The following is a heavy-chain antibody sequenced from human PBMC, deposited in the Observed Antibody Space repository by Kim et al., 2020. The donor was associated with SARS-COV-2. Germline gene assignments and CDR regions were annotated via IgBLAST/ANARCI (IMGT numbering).Heavy chain of an antibody. D-gene: IGHD6-19*01. J-gene: IGHJ6*02. Sequence: GGSLRLSCAASGFTFSSYSMNWVRQAPGKGLEWVSSISSSSSYIYYADSVKGRFTISRDNAKNSLYLQMNSLRAEDTAVYYCARDWGLQWLVTYGMDVWGQGTTVTVSS. V-gene: IGHV3-21*01. CDR1: GFTFSSYS. CDR3: ARDWGLQWLVTYGMDV. CDR2: ISSSSSYI.